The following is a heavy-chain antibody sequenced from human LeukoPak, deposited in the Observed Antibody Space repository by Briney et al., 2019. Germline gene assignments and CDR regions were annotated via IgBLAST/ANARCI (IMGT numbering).Heavy chain of an antibody. Sequence: PSETLSLTCSVSGDSISYFYWSWIRQAAGKGLEWIGRVSSSGSTDYNPSLKSRVTMSVDTSKNQFSLKLSSVTAADTAVYYCARDRYYYDSSGLRYFDYWGQGTLVTVSS. CDR3: ARDRYYYDSSGLRYFDY. V-gene: IGHV4-4*07. D-gene: IGHD3-22*01. CDR1: GDSISYFY. CDR2: VSSSGST. J-gene: IGHJ4*02.